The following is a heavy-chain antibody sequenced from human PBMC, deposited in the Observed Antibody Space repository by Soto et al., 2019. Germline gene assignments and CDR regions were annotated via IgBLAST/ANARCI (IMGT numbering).Heavy chain of an antibody. CDR1: GDSVTSHY. V-gene: IGHV4-59*02. CDR3: ARSRITMIVVPSAFDI. Sequence: SETLSLTCSFSGDSVTSHYLTWIRQSPEKGLEWIGYMHYTGFSHYNPSLKSRLTISVDRSKNQFTLKLSSVTAADTAVYYCARSRITMIVVPSAFDIWGQGTMVTVSS. CDR2: MHYTGFS. J-gene: IGHJ3*02. D-gene: IGHD3-22*01.